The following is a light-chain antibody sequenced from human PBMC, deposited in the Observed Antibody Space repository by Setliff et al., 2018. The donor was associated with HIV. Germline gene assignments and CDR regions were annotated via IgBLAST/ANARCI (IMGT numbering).Light chain of an antibody. Sequence: QSALTQPASVSGSPGQSITISCTGTSRDVGGYNYVSWYQQHPGKAPKLMISDVSNRPSGVSNRFSGSRSANTASLTISGLQAEDEADYYCSSYTSSIPLYVFGTGTKVTVL. CDR2: DVS. CDR3: SSYTSSIPLYV. J-gene: IGLJ1*01. V-gene: IGLV2-14*03. CDR1: SRDVGGYNY.